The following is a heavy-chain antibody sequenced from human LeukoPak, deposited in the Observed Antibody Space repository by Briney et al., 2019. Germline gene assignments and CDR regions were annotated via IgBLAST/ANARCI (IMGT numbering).Heavy chain of an antibody. J-gene: IGHJ4*02. CDR2: INHRGNT. CDR1: GGSFSGYY. Sequence: PSETLSLTCAVSGGSFSGYYWSWIRQTPGKGLEWIGEINHRGNTIYNPSLKSRVTISVDTSKNQFSLNLSSVTAADTAVYYCAPYYYDSSGYLRGDVWGQGTLVTVSS. V-gene: IGHV4-34*01. D-gene: IGHD3-22*01. CDR3: APYYYDSSGYLRGDV.